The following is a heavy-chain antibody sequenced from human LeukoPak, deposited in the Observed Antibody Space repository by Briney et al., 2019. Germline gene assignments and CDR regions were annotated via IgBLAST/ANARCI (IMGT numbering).Heavy chain of an antibody. Sequence: SVKVSCKASGGTFSSYAISWVRQAPGQGLEWMGGIIPIFGTANYAQTFQGRVTITADKSTSTAYMELSSLRSEDTAVYYCAREERVGTAMVGGWGQGTLVTVSS. D-gene: IGHD5-18*01. J-gene: IGHJ4*02. CDR3: AREERVGTAMVGG. CDR1: GGTFSSYA. V-gene: IGHV1-69*06. CDR2: IIPIFGTA.